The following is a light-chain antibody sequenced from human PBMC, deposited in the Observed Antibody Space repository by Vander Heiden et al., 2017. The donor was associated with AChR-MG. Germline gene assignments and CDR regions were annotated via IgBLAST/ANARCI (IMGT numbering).Light chain of an antibody. CDR2: GNT. CDR3: QSYDSSLSGPL. Sequence: QSLLTQPPSVSGAPGQRVTISCTGSSSNIGAGYDVHWYQQLPGTAPKLVIYGNTNRPSGVPDRFSGSKSGTSASLAITGLQAEDEADYYGQSYDSSLSGPLFGPGTKVTVL. CDR1: SSNIGAGYD. V-gene: IGLV1-40*01. J-gene: IGLJ1*01.